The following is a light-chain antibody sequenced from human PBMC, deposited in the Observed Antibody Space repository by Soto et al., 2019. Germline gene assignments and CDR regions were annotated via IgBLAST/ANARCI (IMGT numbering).Light chain of an antibody. CDR1: ETVATN. CDR2: GAS. CDR3: QQYNNWPPIT. V-gene: IGKV3D-15*01. J-gene: IGKJ5*01. Sequence: EVLMTQSPATLSLSPGERATLSCWASETVATNLAWYQQKPGQAPRLLISGASTRATGIPARFSGSGSGTEFTLTISSLQSEDFAVYYCQQYNNWPPITFGQGTRLEI.